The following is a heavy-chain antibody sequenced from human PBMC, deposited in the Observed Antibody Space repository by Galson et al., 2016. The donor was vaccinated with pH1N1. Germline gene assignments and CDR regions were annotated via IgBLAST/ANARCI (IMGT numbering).Heavy chain of an antibody. V-gene: IGHV3-48*03. J-gene: IGHJ6*02. CDR1: GFTFSGFE. CDR2: ITTSGDSL. Sequence: SLRLSCAASGFTFSGFEMNWVRQAPGKGLEWISYITTSGDSLYHADSVKGRFTISRDNAKNSLYLQMNSLRVEDTAVYYCARDYYYYYGMDVWGQGTTVTVSS. CDR3: ARDYYYYYGMDV.